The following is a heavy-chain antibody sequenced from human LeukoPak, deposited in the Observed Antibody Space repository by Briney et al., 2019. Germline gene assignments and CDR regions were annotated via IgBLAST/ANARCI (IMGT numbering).Heavy chain of an antibody. CDR3: ARARCSSTSCYSQYYGMDV. CDR1: EGTFSSYA. V-gene: IGHV1-69*01. D-gene: IGHD2-2*01. Sequence: SVKVSCKASEGTFSSYAISWVRQAPGQGLEWMGGIIPIFGTANYAQKFQGRVTITADESTSTAYMELSSLRSEDTAVYYCARARCSSTSCYSQYYGMDVWGKGTTVTVSS. CDR2: IIPIFGTA. J-gene: IGHJ6*04.